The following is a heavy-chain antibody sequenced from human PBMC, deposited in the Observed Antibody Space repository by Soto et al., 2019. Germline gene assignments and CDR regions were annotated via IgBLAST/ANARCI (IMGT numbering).Heavy chain of an antibody. V-gene: IGHV6-1*01. CDR2: TYYRSKWYN. CDR1: GDSVSSSSVT. D-gene: IGHD1-26*01. Sequence: PSQTLSLTSAISGDSVSSSSVTWNWIRQSPSRGLEWLGRTYYRSKWYNDYAESVKSRITINPDTSKNQFSLHLNSVTPEDTAVYYCVRLIGNSWLDFWGQGTLVTV. CDR3: VRLIGNSWLDF. J-gene: IGHJ5*01.